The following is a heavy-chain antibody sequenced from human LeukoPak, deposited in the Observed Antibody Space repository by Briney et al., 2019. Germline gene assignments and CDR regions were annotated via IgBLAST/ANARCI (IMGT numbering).Heavy chain of an antibody. CDR2: IYYTGST. Sequence: SETLSLTCTVSGGSIGSSIYYWGWTREPPGKGLVWIGRIYYTGSTYYNPSLKSRVTISVDTSKNQFSLKLSSVTAADTAVYYCARRVEATYGVFDYWGQGTLVTVSS. CDR3: ARRVEATYGVFDY. D-gene: IGHD1-26*01. CDR1: GGSIGSSIYY. V-gene: IGHV4-39*01. J-gene: IGHJ4*02.